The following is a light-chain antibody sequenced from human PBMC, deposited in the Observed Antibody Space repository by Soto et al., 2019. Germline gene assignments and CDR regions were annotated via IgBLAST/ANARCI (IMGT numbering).Light chain of an antibody. V-gene: IGKV3-15*01. CDR3: QQYGDRPRT. CDR1: QDIGSA. Sequence: IVLTPSPATLSVSPGYRATLSCRASQDIGSAVAWYHQRSGQAPRLLIFDASIRVPTTPARFSGSVSGTEFTLTISSLESEDFAVYFCQQYGDRPRTFGQGTKVDI. CDR2: DAS. J-gene: IGKJ1*01.